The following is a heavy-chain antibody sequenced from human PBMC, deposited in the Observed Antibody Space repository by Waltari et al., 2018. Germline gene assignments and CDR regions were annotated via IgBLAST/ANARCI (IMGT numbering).Heavy chain of an antibody. J-gene: IGHJ6*02. D-gene: IGHD2-21*01. CDR3: ARVHGSESPLAWGTDV. CDR2: IHDSGDT. V-gene: IGHV4-59*01. CDR1: GASLTTYY. Sequence: QVQLQESGPGLVKPSETLSLSCTVSGASLTTYYWSWIRRPPGKGLEYIGYIHDSGDTNYSPTLRSRVSMSLDTSKNQFSLKSSSVTAADSAVYYCARVHGSESPLAWGTDVWGQGTAVTVSS.